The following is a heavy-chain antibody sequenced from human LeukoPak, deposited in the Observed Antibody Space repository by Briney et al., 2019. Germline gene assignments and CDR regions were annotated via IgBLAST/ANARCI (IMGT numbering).Heavy chain of an antibody. V-gene: IGHV3-7*01. J-gene: IGHJ3*02. CDR1: GFTFNTFW. Sequence: GGSLRLSCEASGFTFNTFWMSWVRQAPGKGLEWVADIKADGSEKYYVDSVKGRFTISRDNAKNSLYLQMNSLRAEDTAVYYCAREKGRTDYDILTGYYTLMGAFDIWGQGTMVTVSS. CDR2: IKADGSEK. CDR3: AREKGRTDYDILTGYYTLMGAFDI. D-gene: IGHD3-9*01.